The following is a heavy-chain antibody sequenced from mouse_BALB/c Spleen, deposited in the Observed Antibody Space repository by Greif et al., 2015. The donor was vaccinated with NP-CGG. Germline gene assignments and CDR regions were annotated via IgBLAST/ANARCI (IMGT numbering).Heavy chain of an antibody. CDR2: IDPANGNT. Sequence: EVQLVESGAELVKPGASVKLSCTASGFNIKDTYMHWVKQRPEQGLEWIGRIDPANGNTKYDPKFQGKATISADTSSNTAYLQLSSLTSEDTAVYYCALFYYAMDYWGQGTSVTVSS. CDR3: ALFYYAMDY. D-gene: IGHD1-1*01. J-gene: IGHJ4*01. CDR1: GFNIKDTY. V-gene: IGHV14-3*02.